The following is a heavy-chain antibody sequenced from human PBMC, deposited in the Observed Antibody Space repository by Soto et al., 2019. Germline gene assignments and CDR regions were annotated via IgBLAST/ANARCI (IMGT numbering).Heavy chain of an antibody. Sequence: EVQLVESGGGLVQPGGSLRLSCAASGFTFSTYWMHWVRQAPGKGLVWVSSINEDGSTINYADSVKGRFTISRDNAKNTFYVEVNSRGAGDRGVYYCTRETGGRGRYWGQGTLVTVSS. CDR2: INEDGSTI. CDR1: GFTFSTYW. V-gene: IGHV3-74*01. D-gene: IGHD3-16*01. J-gene: IGHJ4*02. CDR3: TRETGGRGRY.